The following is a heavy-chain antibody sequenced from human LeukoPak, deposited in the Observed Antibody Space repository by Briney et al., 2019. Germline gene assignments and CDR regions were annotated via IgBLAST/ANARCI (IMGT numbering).Heavy chain of an antibody. CDR2: ISGSGGST. CDR3: AKDPYYYDSGYFDY. J-gene: IGHJ4*02. D-gene: IGHD3-22*01. Sequence: GGSLRLSCAASGFTFSSYAMSWVRQAPGKGLEWVSAISGSGGSTYYADSVKGRFTISRDNSKNTLYLQMNSLRAEDTAAYYCAKDPYYYDSGYFDYWGQGTLVTVSS. CDR1: GFTFSSYA. V-gene: IGHV3-23*01.